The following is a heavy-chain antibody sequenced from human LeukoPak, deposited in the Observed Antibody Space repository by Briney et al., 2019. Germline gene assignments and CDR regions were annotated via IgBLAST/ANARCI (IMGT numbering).Heavy chain of an antibody. CDR1: GGSISSYY. CDR3: ARKASYYDSRGYYFDY. J-gene: IGHJ4*02. D-gene: IGHD3-22*01. CDR2: IYHSGST. Sequence: PSETLSLTCTVSGGSISSYYWSWIRQPPGKGLEWIGYIYHSGSTNYNPSPKSRVTISVDTSKNQFSLKLSSVTAADTAVYYCARKASYYDSRGYYFDYWGQGTLVTVSS. V-gene: IGHV4-59*01.